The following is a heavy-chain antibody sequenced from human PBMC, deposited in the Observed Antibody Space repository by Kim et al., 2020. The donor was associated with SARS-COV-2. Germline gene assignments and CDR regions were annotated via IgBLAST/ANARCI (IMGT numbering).Heavy chain of an antibody. D-gene: IGHD6-19*01. Sequence: SETLSLTCTVSGGSISSYYWSWIRQPPGKGLEWIGYIYYSGSTNYNPSLKSRVTISVDTSKNQFSLKLSSVTAADTAVYYCARLLKAVAGLGYYYYGMDVWGQGTTVTVSS. J-gene: IGHJ6*02. CDR3: ARLLKAVAGLGYYYYGMDV. CDR2: IYYSGST. CDR1: GGSISSYY. V-gene: IGHV4-59*01.